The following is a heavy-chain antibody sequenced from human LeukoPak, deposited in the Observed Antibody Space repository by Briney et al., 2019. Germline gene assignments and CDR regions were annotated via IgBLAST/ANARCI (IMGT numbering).Heavy chain of an antibody. CDR2: IYHSGST. Sequence: SQTLSLTCTVSGGSISSGGYYWSWIRQPPGKGLEWIGYIYHSGSTYYNPSLKSRVTMSLDKSKNQFSLNLRSVTAADTAVYYCARDSMDKWGQGTLVTVSS. D-gene: IGHD2-2*03. V-gene: IGHV4-30-2*01. J-gene: IGHJ4*02. CDR3: ARDSMDK. CDR1: GGSISSGGYY.